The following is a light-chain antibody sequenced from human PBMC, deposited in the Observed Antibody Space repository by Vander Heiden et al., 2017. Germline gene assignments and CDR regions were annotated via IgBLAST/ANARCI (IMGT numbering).Light chain of an antibody. Sequence: QSVLIQPASASGTPGQTVTISCSGGSSNIGTNYVYWYQQLPGTAPKLLIYRNNQPPSGVPDRFSGSKSGTSASLAISGLRSEHEADYYCAAWDDSLSGYVFGPGTKGTVL. CDR1: SSNIGTNY. J-gene: IGLJ1*01. CDR3: AAWDDSLSGYV. CDR2: RNN. V-gene: IGLV1-47*01.